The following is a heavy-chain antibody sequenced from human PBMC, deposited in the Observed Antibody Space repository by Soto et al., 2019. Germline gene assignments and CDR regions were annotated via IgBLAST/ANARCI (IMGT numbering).Heavy chain of an antibody. CDR3: ARDGGDCGYRLAYYYYIGMDV. V-gene: IGHV1-3*04. Sequence: ASVKVSCKASGYGLSSYAMHWVRQAPGQRLEWMGWINIGSGNTEYSQNFQDRITITRDTSASTVYMELSSLRSEDTAVYYCARDGGDCGYRLAYYYYIGMDVWG. D-gene: IGHD2-21*02. CDR1: GYGLSSYA. J-gene: IGHJ6*02. CDR2: INIGSGNT.